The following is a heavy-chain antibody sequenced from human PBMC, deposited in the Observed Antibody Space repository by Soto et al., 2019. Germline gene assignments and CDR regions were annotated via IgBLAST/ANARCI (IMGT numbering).Heavy chain of an antibody. CDR3: AAGSPFHYYGSGSYGYGMDV. CDR1: GFTFTSSA. Sequence: ASVKVSCKASGFTFTSSAVQWARQARGQRLEWKGWIVVGSGNTNYAQKFQERVTITRDMSTSTAYMELSSLRSEDTAVYYCAAGSPFHYYGSGSYGYGMDVWGQGTTVTVSS. CDR2: IVVGSGNT. J-gene: IGHJ6*02. D-gene: IGHD3-10*01. V-gene: IGHV1-58*01.